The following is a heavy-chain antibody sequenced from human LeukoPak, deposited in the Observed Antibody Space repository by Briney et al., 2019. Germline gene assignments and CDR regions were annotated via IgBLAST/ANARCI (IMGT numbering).Heavy chain of an antibody. CDR2: IYSGGTT. CDR3: ARDPPGIAASVSGG. CDR1: GFTVSNNC. D-gene: IGHD6-13*01. Sequence: PGGSLRLSCTASGFTVSNNCMNWVRQAPGKGLEWVALIYSGGTTNYADSVKGRFTISRDNSKNTLYLQMTNVRVEDTAVYYCARDPPGIAASVSGGWGQRTLVTVSS. V-gene: IGHV3-53*01. J-gene: IGHJ4*02.